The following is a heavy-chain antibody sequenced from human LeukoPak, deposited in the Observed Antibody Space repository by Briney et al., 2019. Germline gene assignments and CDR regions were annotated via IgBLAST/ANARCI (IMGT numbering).Heavy chain of an antibody. CDR2: ISSNGGST. CDR3: ARDGGAAAGDLTLSLYYFDY. CDR1: GFTFSSYA. Sequence: PGGSLRLSCAASGFTFSSYAMHWVRQAPGKGLEYVSAISSNGGSTYYANSVKGRFTISRDNSKNTLYLQMGSLRAEDMAVYYCARDGGAAAGDLTLSLYYFDYWGQGTLVTVSS. V-gene: IGHV3-64*01. J-gene: IGHJ4*02. D-gene: IGHD6-13*01.